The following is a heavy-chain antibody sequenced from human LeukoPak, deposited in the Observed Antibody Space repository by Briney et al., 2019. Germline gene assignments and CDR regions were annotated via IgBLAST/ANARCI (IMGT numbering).Heavy chain of an antibody. Sequence: PGGSLRLSCAASGFTFDDYAMHWVRQAPGKGLEWVSGISWNSGSIGYADSVKGRFTISRDNAKNSLYLQMNSLRAEDTALYYCAKEAMTTVTEGWFDPWGQGTLVTVSS. CDR1: GFTFDDYA. CDR2: ISWNSGSI. CDR3: AKEAMTTVTEGWFDP. J-gene: IGHJ5*02. D-gene: IGHD4-17*01. V-gene: IGHV3-9*01.